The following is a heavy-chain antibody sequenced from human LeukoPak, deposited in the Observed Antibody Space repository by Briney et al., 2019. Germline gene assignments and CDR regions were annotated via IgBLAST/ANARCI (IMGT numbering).Heavy chain of an antibody. CDR3: ARVGTYTSSWYRSKYFDY. D-gene: IGHD6-13*01. J-gene: IGHJ4*02. CDR2: INHSGST. Sequence: SETLSLTCGVRGGSFSDYYWSWIRQSPGVGLEWIGEINHSGSTNYNPSLKSRVTISVDTPKNQFSLKLSSLTAADTAVYYCARVGTYTSSWYRSKYFDYWGQGTLVTVSS. CDR1: GGSFSDYY. V-gene: IGHV4-34*01.